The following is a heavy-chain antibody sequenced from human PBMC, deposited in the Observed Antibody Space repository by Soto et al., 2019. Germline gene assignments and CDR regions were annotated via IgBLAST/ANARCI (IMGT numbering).Heavy chain of an antibody. D-gene: IGHD4-17*01. CDR3: ARQKGDYGDYVGY. V-gene: IGHV4-39*01. CDR2: IYYSGST. Sequence: PXETLSLTCTVSGCSISSSSYYWGWIRQPPGKGLEWIGSIYYSGSTYYNPSLKSRVTISVDTSKNQFSLKLSSVTAADTAVYYCARQKGDYGDYVGYWGQGTLVTVSS. CDR1: GCSISSSSYY. J-gene: IGHJ4*02.